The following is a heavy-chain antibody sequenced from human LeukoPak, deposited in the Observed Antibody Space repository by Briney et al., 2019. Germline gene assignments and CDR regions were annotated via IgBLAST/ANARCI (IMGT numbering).Heavy chain of an antibody. Sequence: PGRSLRLSCAASGFTFNTYGMHWVRQAPGKGLEWVAVISNDGSNKYYVDSVKGRFTISRDNSKNTLYLQMNGLRAEDTAVYYCAKDRVLYSHGYVFDNWGQGTLVTVSS. CDR1: GFTFNTYG. CDR3: AKDRVLYSHGYVFDN. CDR2: ISNDGSNK. J-gene: IGHJ4*02. V-gene: IGHV3-30*18. D-gene: IGHD5-18*01.